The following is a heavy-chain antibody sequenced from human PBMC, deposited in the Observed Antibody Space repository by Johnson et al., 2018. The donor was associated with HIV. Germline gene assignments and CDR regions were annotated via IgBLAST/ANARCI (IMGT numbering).Heavy chain of an antibody. CDR1: GFTFSSYG. J-gene: IGHJ3*02. V-gene: IGHV3-30*18. Sequence: QVQLVESGGGVVQPGRSLRLSCAASGFTFSSYGMHWVRQAPGKGLEWVAIISYDGSNKHYADSVKGRFTISRDNSKTTLYLQMNSLRAEDTAVYYCAKESETYGGNIGFEHPFDIWGQGTMVTVSS. CDR2: ISYDGSNK. D-gene: IGHD4-23*01. CDR3: AKESETYGGNIGFEHPFDI.